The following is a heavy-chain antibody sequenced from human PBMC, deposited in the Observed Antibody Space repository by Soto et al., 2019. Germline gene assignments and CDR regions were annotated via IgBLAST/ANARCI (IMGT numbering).Heavy chain of an antibody. Sequence: QVQLVESGGGVVQPGRSLRLSCAASGFTFSSYAMHWVRQAPGKGLEWVAVISYDGSNKYYADSVKGRFTISRDNSKNTLYLQMNSLRAEDTAVYYCAKDGPTYYDILTGYRDWGQGTLVTVSS. CDR1: GFTFSSYA. CDR3: AKDGPTYYDILTGYRD. D-gene: IGHD3-9*01. CDR2: ISYDGSNK. J-gene: IGHJ4*02. V-gene: IGHV3-30-3*01.